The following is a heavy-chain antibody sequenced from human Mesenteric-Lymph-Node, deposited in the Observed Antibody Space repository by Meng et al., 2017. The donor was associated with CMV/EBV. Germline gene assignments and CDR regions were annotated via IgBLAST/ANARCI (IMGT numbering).Heavy chain of an antibody. Sequence: LSLTCAASGFTFSSYSMNWVRQAPGKGLEWVSSISSSSSYIYYADSVKGRFTISRDNAKNTLYLQMNSLRAEDTAVYYCARDQCSSTSCYKYFQHWGQGTLVTVSS. CDR1: GFTFSSYS. D-gene: IGHD2-2*02. CDR2: ISSSSSYI. J-gene: IGHJ1*01. CDR3: ARDQCSSTSCYKYFQH. V-gene: IGHV3-21*01.